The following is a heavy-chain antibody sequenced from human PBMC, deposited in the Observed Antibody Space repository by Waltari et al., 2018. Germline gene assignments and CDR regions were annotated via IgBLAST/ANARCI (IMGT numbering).Heavy chain of an antibody. CDR3: AKDPRGEQWLVQ. V-gene: IGHV3-23*01. Sequence: EVQLLESGGGLVQPGGSLRLSCAASGFPFRSYAMRWVRQAPGEGLEWVSAISGSGGSTYYADSVKGRFTISRDNSKNTLYLQMNSLRAEDTAVYYCAKDPRGEQWLVQWGQGTLVTVSS. J-gene: IGHJ4*02. D-gene: IGHD6-19*01. CDR1: GFPFRSYA. CDR2: ISGSGGST.